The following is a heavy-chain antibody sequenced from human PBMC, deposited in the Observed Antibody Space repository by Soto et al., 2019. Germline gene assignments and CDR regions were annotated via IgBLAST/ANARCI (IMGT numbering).Heavy chain of an antibody. CDR1: GGTFRNYP. Sequence: SVKVSCKASGGTFRNYPINWVRQAPGQGLEWMGSIFPLTDIPDYAQNFQARLTISADKSTSTAYMELSSLTSDDTAMYFCARGPLVVLNYFESGGKEPLVTAPS. CDR2: IFPLTDIP. J-gene: IGHJ4*01. CDR3: ARGPLVVLNYFES. V-gene: IGHV1-69*02.